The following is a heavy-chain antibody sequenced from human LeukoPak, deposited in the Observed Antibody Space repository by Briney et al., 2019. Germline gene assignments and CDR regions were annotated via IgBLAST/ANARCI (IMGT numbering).Heavy chain of an antibody. CDR2: INPNSGGT. CDR3: ARDLKQWLVSNWFDP. CDR1: GYTFTGYY. V-gene: IGHV1-2*02. J-gene: IGHJ5*02. D-gene: IGHD6-19*01. Sequence: ASVKVSCKAPGYTFTGYYMHWVRQAPGQGLEWMGWINPNSGGTNYAQKFQGRVTMTRDTSISTAYMELSRLRSDDTAVYYCARDLKQWLVSNWFDPWGQGTLVTVSS.